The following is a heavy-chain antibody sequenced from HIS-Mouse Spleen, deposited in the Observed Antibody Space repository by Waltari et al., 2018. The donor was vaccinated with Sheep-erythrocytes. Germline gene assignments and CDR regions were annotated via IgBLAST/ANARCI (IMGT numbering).Heavy chain of an antibody. Sequence: EVQLLESGGGLVQPGGSLRLSCAASGFTLSSYAMRWVRQAPGEGVGLVSAISGSGGSTYYADSVKGRFTISRDNSKNTLYLQMNSLRAEDTAVYYCAKRRTGDGGLDYWGQGTLVTVSS. D-gene: IGHD7-27*01. J-gene: IGHJ4*02. CDR1: GFTLSSYA. CDR3: AKRRTGDGGLDY. V-gene: IGHV3-23*01. CDR2: ISGSGGST.